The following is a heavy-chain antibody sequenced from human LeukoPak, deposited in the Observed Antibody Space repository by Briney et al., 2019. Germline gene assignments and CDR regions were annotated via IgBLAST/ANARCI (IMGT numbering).Heavy chain of an antibody. CDR3: ARGSNYYDSGKGWFDP. J-gene: IGHJ5*02. CDR2: IYYSGST. V-gene: IGHV4-39*07. CDR1: GGSISSSNYY. D-gene: IGHD3-10*01. Sequence: SETLSLTCTVSGGSISSSNYYWGWIRQPPGKGLEWIGSIYYSGSTYYNPSLKSRVNISVDTSKNQFSLKLSSVTAADTAVYYCARGSNYYDSGKGWFDPWGQGTLVTVSS.